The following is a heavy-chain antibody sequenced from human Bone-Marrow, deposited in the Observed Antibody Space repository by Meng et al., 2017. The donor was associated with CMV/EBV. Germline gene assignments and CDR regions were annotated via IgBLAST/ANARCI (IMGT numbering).Heavy chain of an antibody. Sequence: GSLRLSCTVSGGSVSSGSYYWSWIRQPPGKGLEWIGYIYYSGSTNYNPSLKSRVTISVDTPKNQFSLKLSSVTAADTAVYYCARGLYGSGSYYNLRSGWDYYFDYWGQGTLVTVSS. V-gene: IGHV4-61*01. CDR3: ARGLYGSGSYYNLRSGWDYYFDY. J-gene: IGHJ4*02. CDR2: IYYSGST. D-gene: IGHD3-10*01. CDR1: GGSVSSGSYY.